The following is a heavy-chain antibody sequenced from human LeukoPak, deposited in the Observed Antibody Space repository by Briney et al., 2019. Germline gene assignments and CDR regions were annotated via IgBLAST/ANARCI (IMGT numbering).Heavy chain of an antibody. V-gene: IGHV1-18*04. D-gene: IGHD3-10*01. J-gene: IGHJ6*04. CDR3: ARPMVRSLYYYGMDV. CDR2: ISAYNGNT. Sequence: ASVKVSCKASGYTFTSYGISWVRQAPGQGLEWMGWISAYNGNTNYAQKLQGRVTMTTDTSTSIAYMELRSLRSDDTAVYYCARPMVRSLYYYGMDVWGKGTTVTVSS. CDR1: GYTFTSYG.